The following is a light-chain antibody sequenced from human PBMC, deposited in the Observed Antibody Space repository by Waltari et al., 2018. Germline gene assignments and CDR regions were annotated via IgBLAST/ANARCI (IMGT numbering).Light chain of an antibody. CDR3: QLWDTSNDRVV. Sequence: SIMLSQPPSMSVAPGQTARITCGGNNIESESVHWYQQKPGQAPLVVLYDDSARPSGIPRRFSGSNSGNKATLTISRVEAGDEADYYCQLWDTSNDRVVVGGGT. V-gene: IGLV3-21*02. CDR2: DDS. J-gene: IGLJ3*02. CDR1: NIESES.